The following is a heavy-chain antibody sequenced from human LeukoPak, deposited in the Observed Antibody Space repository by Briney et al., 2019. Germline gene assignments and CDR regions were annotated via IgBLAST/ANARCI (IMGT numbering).Heavy chain of an antibody. Sequence: PGGSLRLSCAASGFTFNRYGMHWVRQAPGKGLEWVSSISSSSSYIYYADSVKGRFTISRDNAKNSLYLQMNSLRAEDTAVYYCARDLADIVVVVAAAGAFDIWGQGTMVTVSS. V-gene: IGHV3-21*01. CDR3: ARDLADIVVVVAAAGAFDI. CDR2: ISSSSSYI. D-gene: IGHD2-15*01. J-gene: IGHJ3*02. CDR1: GFTFNRYG.